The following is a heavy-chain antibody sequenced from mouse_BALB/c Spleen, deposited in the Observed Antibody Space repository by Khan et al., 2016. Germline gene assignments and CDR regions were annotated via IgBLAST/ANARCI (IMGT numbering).Heavy chain of an antibody. V-gene: IGHV4-1*02. J-gene: IGHJ1*01. CDR3: ANTFWYFDV. Sequence: EVKLLESGGGLVQPGGSLKLSCAASGFDFRRYWMSWVRQAPGQGLEWIGEINPDSSTINYTPSLKDKFIISRDNSNNTLYLQMSKVRSEDTALYYGANTFWYFDVWGAGTTVTVSS. CDR1: GFDFRRYW. CDR2: INPDSSTI.